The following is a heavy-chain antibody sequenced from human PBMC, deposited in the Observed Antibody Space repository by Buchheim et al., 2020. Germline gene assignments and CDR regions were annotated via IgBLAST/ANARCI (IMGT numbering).Heavy chain of an antibody. Sequence: EVQLVESGGGLVQPGGSLKLSCAASGFTFSGSAMHWVRQASGKGLEWVGRIRSKANSYATAYAASVKGRFTISRDDSKNTAYLQMNSLKTEDTAVYYCTRHVEYYDFWSGYNYYYYYMDVWGKGTT. V-gene: IGHV3-73*02. J-gene: IGHJ6*03. CDR1: GFTFSGSA. CDR2: IRSKANSYAT. D-gene: IGHD3-3*01. CDR3: TRHVEYYDFWSGYNYYYYYMDV.